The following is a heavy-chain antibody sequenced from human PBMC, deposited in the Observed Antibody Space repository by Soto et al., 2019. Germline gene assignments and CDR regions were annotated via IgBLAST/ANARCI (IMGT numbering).Heavy chain of an antibody. D-gene: IGHD1-26*01. J-gene: IGHJ4*02. CDR3: ARGQGAH. Sequence: TSETLSLTCTVYGWSFSGYYGSWIRQPPGKGLEWIGEVHHDGGTNYNPSLKSRVTISVDTSKNQFSLKLNSVTAADTAVYYCARGQGAHWGQGTLVTVSS. V-gene: IGHV4-34*01. CDR1: GWSFSGYY. CDR2: VHHDGGT.